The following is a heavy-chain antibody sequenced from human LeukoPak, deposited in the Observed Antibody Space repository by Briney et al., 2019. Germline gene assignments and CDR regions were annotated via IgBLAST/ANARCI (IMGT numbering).Heavy chain of an antibody. CDR1: GYTFTSYG. Sequence: GASVKVSCKASGYTFTSYGISWVRQAPGQGLEWMGWISAYNGNTNYAQKLQGRVTMTTDTSTGTAYMELRSLRSDDTAVYYCARDEGYDILTGYYGTTDYWGQGTLVTVSS. J-gene: IGHJ4*02. D-gene: IGHD3-9*01. CDR2: ISAYNGNT. V-gene: IGHV1-18*01. CDR3: ARDEGYDILTGYYGTTDY.